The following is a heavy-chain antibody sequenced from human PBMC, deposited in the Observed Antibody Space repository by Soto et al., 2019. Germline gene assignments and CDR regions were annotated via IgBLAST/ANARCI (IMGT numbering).Heavy chain of an antibody. D-gene: IGHD1-26*01. CDR2: ITGDGSST. V-gene: IGHV3-74*01. Sequence: EVQLVESGGGLVEPGGSLRLSCAASGFTFSTYNMHWVRQSPGKGLFWVSRITGDGSSTNYADSVKGRLTISRDNAKSTLYLQMNSLTAEDTAVYYCAGGVGFYWGQGTLVTVSS. CDR3: AGGVGFY. J-gene: IGHJ4*02. CDR1: GFTFSTYN.